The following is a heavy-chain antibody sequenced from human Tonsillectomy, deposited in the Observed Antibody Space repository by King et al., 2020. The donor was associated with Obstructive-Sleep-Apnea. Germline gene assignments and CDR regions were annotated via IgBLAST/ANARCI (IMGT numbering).Heavy chain of an antibody. CDR3: ARTYSLAGQFGYKENDALDI. CDR1: GYSFASYW. CDR2: IYPGDSDT. Sequence: VQLVESGAEVKKPGEALKISCKGSGYSFASYWIAWVRQMPGKGLEWMGIIYPGDSDTRYSPSFQGQVTISADKSISTAYLQWRSLKASDTAMYYCARTYSLAGQFGYKENDALDIWGQGTMVTLYS. J-gene: IGHJ3*02. D-gene: IGHD1-1*01. V-gene: IGHV5-51*01.